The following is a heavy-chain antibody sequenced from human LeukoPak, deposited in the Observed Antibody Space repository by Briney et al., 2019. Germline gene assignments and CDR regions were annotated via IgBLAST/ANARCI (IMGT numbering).Heavy chain of an antibody. CDR1: GFTFSHAW. V-gene: IGHV3-15*01. D-gene: IGHD5-18*01. Sequence: GGSLRLSCEGSGFTFSHAWMNWVRQAPGRGLEWVGRLKSKADGETADYAAPVKGRFTISRDDSKNTLYLQMNSLRTEDTAVYYCSNIYSYGLHGMDVWGQGTTVTVSS. J-gene: IGHJ6*02. CDR2: LKSKADGETA. CDR3: SNIYSYGLHGMDV.